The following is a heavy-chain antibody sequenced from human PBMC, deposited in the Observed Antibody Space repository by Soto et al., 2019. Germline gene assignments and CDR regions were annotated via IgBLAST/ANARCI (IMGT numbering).Heavy chain of an antibody. Sequence: QVQLVESGGGVVQPGRSLRLSCAVSGFTVSTYGMHWVRQAPGKGLEWVAVISRDGGTKYYADSVKGRFTISRDNSRNNLFLEMNSLRGDDIAVYYCTGEVASGYWGQGTLVTVSS. J-gene: IGHJ4*02. CDR3: TGEVASGY. CDR1: GFTVSTYG. CDR2: ISRDGGTK. D-gene: IGHD2-8*02. V-gene: IGHV3-30*03.